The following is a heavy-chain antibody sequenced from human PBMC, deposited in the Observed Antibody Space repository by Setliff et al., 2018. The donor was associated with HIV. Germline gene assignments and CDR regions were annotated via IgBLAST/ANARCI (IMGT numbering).Heavy chain of an antibody. V-gene: IGHV4-59*08. CDR3: ARHVDGSGRVDY. D-gene: IGHD6-19*01. Sequence: SETLSLTCTVSGGSVNDFYCNWIRQPPGKGPEWIGYIHSSGRTNYNPSLKSRVTISVDTPKNQFSLKLTSVTAADTAVYYCARHVDGSGRVDYWGRGTLVTVSS. J-gene: IGHJ4*02. CDR2: IHSSGRT. CDR1: GGSVNDFY.